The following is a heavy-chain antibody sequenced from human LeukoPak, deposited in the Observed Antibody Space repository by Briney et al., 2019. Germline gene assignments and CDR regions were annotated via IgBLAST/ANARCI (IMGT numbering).Heavy chain of an antibody. J-gene: IGHJ6*03. Sequence: ASVKVSCKASGYTFTSYGISWVRQAPGQGLEWMGWISAYNGNTNYAQKLQGRVTMTTDTSTSTAYMELRSLRSDDTAVYYCARLMRSGLPLKTWYYYYMDVWGKGTTVTISS. D-gene: IGHD6-19*01. CDR1: GYTFTSYG. CDR3: ARLMRSGLPLKTWYYYYMDV. V-gene: IGHV1-18*01. CDR2: ISAYNGNT.